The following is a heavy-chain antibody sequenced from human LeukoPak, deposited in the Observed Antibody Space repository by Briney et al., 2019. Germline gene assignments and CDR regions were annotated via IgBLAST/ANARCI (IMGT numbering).Heavy chain of an antibody. V-gene: IGHV3-13*01. Sequence: GGSLRLSCTASGLTFSSYDMHWVRQVTGKGLEWVSAIGTVGDTHYQGSVKGRFTISRENVKNSVYLQMNNLRAGDTAVYYCSTGGAPAGHAYHVWGQGTMVTVSS. J-gene: IGHJ3*01. CDR1: GLTFSSYD. D-gene: IGHD6-13*01. CDR3: STGGAPAGHAYHV. CDR2: IGTVGDT.